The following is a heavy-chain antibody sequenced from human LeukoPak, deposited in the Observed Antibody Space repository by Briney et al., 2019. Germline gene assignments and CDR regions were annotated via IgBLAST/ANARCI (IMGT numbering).Heavy chain of an antibody. V-gene: IGHV5-51*01. Sequence: GKSLKISCQVSGYIFTHYWIGWVRQMPGKGLESMGIIHPADSDTTYIPSFQGQVTISADKSIITVYLQWSSLKASDTAMYYCARQSRDGSKTRGYYFDYWGQGTPVT. J-gene: IGHJ4*02. CDR1: GYIFTHYW. CDR3: ARQSRDGSKTRGYYFDY. CDR2: IHPADSDT. D-gene: IGHD3-10*01.